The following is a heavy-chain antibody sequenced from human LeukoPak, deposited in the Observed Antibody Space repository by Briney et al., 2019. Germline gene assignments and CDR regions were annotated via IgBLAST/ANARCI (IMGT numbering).Heavy chain of an antibody. CDR2: IYYSGST. D-gene: IGHD3-10*01. V-gene: IGHV4-59*12. CDR1: GGSISSYY. Sequence: SETLSLTCTVSGGSISSYYWSWIRQPPGKGLEWIGYIYYSGSTNYNPSLKSRVTISVDTSKNQFSLKLSSVTAADTAVYYCARDSGGYYFDYWGQGTLVTVSS. CDR3: ARDSGGYYFDY. J-gene: IGHJ4*02.